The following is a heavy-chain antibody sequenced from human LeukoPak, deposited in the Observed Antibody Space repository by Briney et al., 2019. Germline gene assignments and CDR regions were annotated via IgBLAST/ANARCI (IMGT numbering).Heavy chain of an antibody. J-gene: IGHJ4*02. Sequence: PSETLSLTCAGYGGSFSGYYWSWIRQPPGKGLEWIGEINHSGSTNYNPSLKSRVTISVDTSKNQFSLKLSSVTAADTAVYYCATGGIASSWSIDYWGQGTLVTVSS. D-gene: IGHD6-13*01. V-gene: IGHV4-34*01. CDR3: ATGGIASSWSIDY. CDR1: GGSFSGYY. CDR2: INHSGST.